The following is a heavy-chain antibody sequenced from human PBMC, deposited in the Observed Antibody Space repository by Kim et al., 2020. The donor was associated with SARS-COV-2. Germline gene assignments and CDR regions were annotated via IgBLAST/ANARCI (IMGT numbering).Heavy chain of an antibody. V-gene: IGHV3-73*01. CDR2: IRSKANSYAT. CDR1: GFTFSGSA. Sequence: GGSLRLSCAASGFTFSGSAMHWVRQASGKGLEWVGRIRSKANSYATAYAASVKGRFTISRDDSKNTAYLQMNSLKTEDTAVYYCTRPLQPGWGDYYYGMDVWGQGTTVTVSS. J-gene: IGHJ6*02. D-gene: IGHD1-1*01. CDR3: TRPLQPGWGDYYYGMDV.